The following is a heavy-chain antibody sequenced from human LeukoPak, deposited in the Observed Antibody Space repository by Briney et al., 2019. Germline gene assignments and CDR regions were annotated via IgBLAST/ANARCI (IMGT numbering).Heavy chain of an antibody. CDR3: AKVFGVVPAAYDY. CDR2: ISGSGGSI. Sequence: PGGSLRLSCAASGFTFSSYAMSWVRQAPGKGLEWVSDISGSGGSIYYADSVKGRFTISRDNSQNTLYLQMNSLRAEDTAVYYCAKVFGVVPAAYDYWGQGTLLTVSS. J-gene: IGHJ4*02. V-gene: IGHV3-23*01. D-gene: IGHD2-2*01. CDR1: GFTFSSYA.